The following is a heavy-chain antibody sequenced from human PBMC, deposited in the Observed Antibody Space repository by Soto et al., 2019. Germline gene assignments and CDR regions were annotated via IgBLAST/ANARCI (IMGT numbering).Heavy chain of an antibody. CDR2: ISGSGGST. Sequence: GGSLRLSCAASGFTFSSYAMSWVRQAPGKGLEWVSAISGSGGSTYYADSVKGRFTISRDNSKKALYLQMNSLRAEDTAVYYCAKGYNWNRDKGDYYFDYWGQGTLVAVSS. D-gene: IGHD1-20*01. V-gene: IGHV3-23*01. CDR1: GFTFSSYA. J-gene: IGHJ4*01. CDR3: AKGYNWNRDKGDYYFDY.